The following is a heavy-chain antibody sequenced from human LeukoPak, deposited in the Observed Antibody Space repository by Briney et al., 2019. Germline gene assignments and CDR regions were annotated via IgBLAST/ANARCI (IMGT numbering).Heavy chain of an antibody. CDR2: IYYSGGT. CDR3: ARETRTGSSSSWPFDY. V-gene: IGHV4-39*07. J-gene: IGHJ4*02. D-gene: IGHD6-13*01. CDR1: GGSISSSSYY. Sequence: PSETLSLTCTVSGGSISSSSYYWGWLRQPPGKGLEWIGSIYYSGGTYYNPSLKSRVTISVDTSKNQFSVKLSSVTAADTAVYYCARETRTGSSSSWPFDYWGQGTLVTVPS.